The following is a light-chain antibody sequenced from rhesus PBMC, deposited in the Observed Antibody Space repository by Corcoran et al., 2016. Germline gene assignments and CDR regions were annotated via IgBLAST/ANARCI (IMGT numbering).Light chain of an antibody. CDR3: QRYTSAPYS. J-gene: IGKJ2*01. Sequence: DIQMTQSPSSLSASVGDRVIITCRASQDISSWLAWYQQKPGKAPNLLIYKAVSLQSGAPSRFIGSGSGTDVTRTISILQPEDFATYFCQRYTSAPYSFGQGTKVEIK. CDR2: KAV. CDR1: QDISSW. V-gene: IGKV1-21*01.